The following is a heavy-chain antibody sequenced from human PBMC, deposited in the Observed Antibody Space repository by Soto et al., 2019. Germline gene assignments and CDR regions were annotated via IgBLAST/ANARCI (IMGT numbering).Heavy chain of an antibody. J-gene: IGHJ4*02. V-gene: IGHV3-30*04. Sequence: QVQLVESGGGVVQPGRSLRLSCAASGFTFNNYGMHWVRQAPGKGLEWVAVISDDGRNKYYTDSMKGRFTVSRDNSKSKLYLEMNSVRAEDTAAYCCARMAKYYDSRGYYWPDFDLWGQGTLVSVSS. CDR2: ISDDGRNK. CDR1: GFTFNNYG. D-gene: IGHD3-22*01. CDR3: ARMAKYYDSRGYYWPDFDL.